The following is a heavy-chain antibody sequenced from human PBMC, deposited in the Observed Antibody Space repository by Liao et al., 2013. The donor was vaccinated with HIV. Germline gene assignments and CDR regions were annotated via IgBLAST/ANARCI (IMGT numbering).Heavy chain of an antibody. D-gene: IGHD3-3*01. Sequence: QVQLQQWGAGLLKPSETLFLTCAVSGGSISRGRYSWNWIRQPPGKSLEWIGYIYGSGSTNYNPSLKSRVTISGDRSKNQFSLKLSSVTAADTAVYYCARGYDFWSGYFRFDYWGQGTLVTVSS. J-gene: IGHJ4*02. V-gene: IGHV4-30-2*01. CDR3: ARGYDFWSGYFRFDY. CDR1: GGSISRGRYS. CDR2: IYGSGST.